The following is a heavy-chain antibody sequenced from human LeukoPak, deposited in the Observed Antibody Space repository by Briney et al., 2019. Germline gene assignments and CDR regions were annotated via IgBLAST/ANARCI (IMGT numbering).Heavy chain of an antibody. J-gene: IGHJ4*02. CDR2: IYPGGSDT. CDR1: GYTFTTDW. D-gene: IGHD3-10*01. Sequence: GESLKISCKGSGYTFTTDWIGWVRHMPGKGLEWMGIIYPGGSDTIYNPSFQGQVIISVDKSINTAYMEWTSLKASDTAKYFCARRTGGFESWGQGTLVIVSS. CDR3: ARRTGGFES. V-gene: IGHV5-51*01.